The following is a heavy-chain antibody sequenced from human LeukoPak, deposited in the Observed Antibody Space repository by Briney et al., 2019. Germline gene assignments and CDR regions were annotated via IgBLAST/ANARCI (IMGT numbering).Heavy chain of an antibody. V-gene: IGHV1-18*03. CDR3: TSGVDYNY. J-gene: IGHJ4*02. CDR2: ISTYNGQT. Sequence: ASVKVSCKTSGYTFTSHGISWVRQAPGQGLEWVGWISTYNGQTDYAQSLQGRVVMTTDRSTSTAYMDLWSLRSDDMAVYYCTSGVDYNYWGQGTVVTVSS. D-gene: IGHD2-8*01. CDR1: GYTFTSHG.